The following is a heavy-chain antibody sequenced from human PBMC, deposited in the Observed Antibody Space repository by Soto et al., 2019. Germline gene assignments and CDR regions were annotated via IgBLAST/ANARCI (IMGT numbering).Heavy chain of an antibody. Sequence: SETLSLTCTVSGDSISSGGYSWSWIRQPPQKGLEWIGYIYHTGSTYYNPSLKSRVTISVDTSKNQFSLDLRSVAAADTAVYYCARRHAPRYTTGNNHFDFWGQGSLVTVSS. CDR1: GDSISSGGYS. V-gene: IGHV4-30-2*03. J-gene: IGHJ4*02. CDR2: IYHTGST. CDR3: ARRHAPRYTTGNNHFDF. D-gene: IGHD1-1*01.